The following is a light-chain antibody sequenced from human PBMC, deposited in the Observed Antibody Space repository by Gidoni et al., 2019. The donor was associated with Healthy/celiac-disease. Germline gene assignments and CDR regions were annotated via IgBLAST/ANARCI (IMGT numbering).Light chain of an antibody. CDR2: DAS. CDR3: QQRSNGPPVT. J-gene: IGKJ2*01. V-gene: IGKV3-11*01. CDR1: QSVSSY. Sequence: EIVLTQSPATLSLSPGDRATLSCRASQSVSSYLAWYQQKPGQAPRLLIYDASNRATGIPARFSGSGSGTDFTLTISSLEPEDFAVYYCQQRSNGPPVTFXXXTKLEIK.